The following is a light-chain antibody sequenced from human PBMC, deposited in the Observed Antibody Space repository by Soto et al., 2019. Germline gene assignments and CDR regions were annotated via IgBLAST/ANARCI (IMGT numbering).Light chain of an antibody. CDR1: QNIRNW. V-gene: IGKV1-5*01. Sequence: DIQMTQSPSTLSASVGYIFTITCGSSQNIRNWLAWYQQKPGKAPNPLIYDASSLKSGVPARFSGSGSGTEFTLTISSLQPEDFATYYCQQYNSYSWTFGQGTKVDIK. J-gene: IGKJ1*01. CDR3: QQYNSYSWT. CDR2: DAS.